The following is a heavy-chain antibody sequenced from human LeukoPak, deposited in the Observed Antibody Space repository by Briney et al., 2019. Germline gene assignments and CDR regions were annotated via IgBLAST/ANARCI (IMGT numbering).Heavy chain of an antibody. D-gene: IGHD1-1*01. V-gene: IGHV3-48*01. J-gene: IGHJ4*02. CDR3: ARDKGGTLFVPPYFDY. CDR1: GLTFINFG. CDR2: ISSSSSTI. Sequence: GGTLRLSCAASGLTFINFGMNWVRQAPGKGLEWVSYISSSSSTIYYADSVKGRFTISRDNAKNSLYLQMNSLRAEDTAVYYCARDKGGTLFVPPYFDYWGQGTLVTVSS.